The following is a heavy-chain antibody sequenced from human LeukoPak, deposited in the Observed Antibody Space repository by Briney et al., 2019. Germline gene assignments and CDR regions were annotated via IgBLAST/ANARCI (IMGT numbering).Heavy chain of an antibody. V-gene: IGHV3-48*02. J-gene: IGHJ6*02. CDR2: ITSTSTI. Sequence: GGSLRLSCAASGFTFSSHSMNWVRQAPGKGLEWVSSITSTSTIYYADSVKGRFTISRDNAKNSLYLQMNSLRDEDTAVYYCARGPYGMDVWGQGTTVTVSS. CDR1: GFTFSSHS. CDR3: ARGPYGMDV.